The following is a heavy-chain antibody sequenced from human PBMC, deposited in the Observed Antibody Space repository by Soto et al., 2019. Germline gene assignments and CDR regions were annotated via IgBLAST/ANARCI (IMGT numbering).Heavy chain of an antibody. J-gene: IGHJ4*02. Sequence: QVQLVQSGAEVKKPGSSVKVSCKASGGTFSSYAISWVRQAPGQGLEWMGGIIPIFGTANYARKFQGRVTITADESTSTAYMELSSLRSEDTAVYYCARAVSSLRARFHFDYWGQGTLVTVSS. CDR1: GGTFSSYA. CDR3: ARAVSSLRARFHFDY. CDR2: IIPIFGTA. D-gene: IGHD6-13*01. V-gene: IGHV1-69*01.